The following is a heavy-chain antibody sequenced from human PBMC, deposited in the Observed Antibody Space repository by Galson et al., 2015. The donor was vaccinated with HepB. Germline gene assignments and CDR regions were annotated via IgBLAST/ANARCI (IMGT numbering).Heavy chain of an antibody. D-gene: IGHD4-17*01. Sequence: LRLSCAASGFTFSSYWMHWVRQAPGKGLVWVSRINSDGSSTSYADSVKGRFTISRDNAKNTLYLQMNSLRAEDTAVYYCVWGLGLTTVTRSFDYWGQGTLVTVSS. CDR1: GFTFSSYW. CDR3: VWGLGLTTVTRSFDY. J-gene: IGHJ4*02. CDR2: INSDGSST. V-gene: IGHV3-74*01.